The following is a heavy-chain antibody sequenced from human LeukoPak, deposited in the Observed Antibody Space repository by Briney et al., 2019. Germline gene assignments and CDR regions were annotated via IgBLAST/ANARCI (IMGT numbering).Heavy chain of an antibody. CDR1: GFTFSSYG. V-gene: IGHV3-33*01. CDR3: ARGDPAGWKLHAFDI. J-gene: IGHJ3*02. D-gene: IGHD2-15*01. Sequence: GGSLRLSCAASGFTFSSYGMHWVRQAPGKGLEWVAVIWYDGSNKYYADSVKGRFTISRDNSKNTLYLQMNSLRAEDTAVYYCARGDPAGWKLHAFDIWGQGTMVTVSS. CDR2: IWYDGSNK.